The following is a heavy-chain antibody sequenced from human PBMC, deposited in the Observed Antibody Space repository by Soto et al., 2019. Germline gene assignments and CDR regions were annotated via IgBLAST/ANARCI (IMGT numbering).Heavy chain of an antibody. Sequence: QVQLVDSGGGVVQPGRSLRLSCAASGFTFSSYAMHWVRQAPGKGLEWVAVISYDETNKYSADSVKGRFTISRDNDKNTVYLQMNRLRPEDTAVYYCAREGSFYSFAYWGQGTLVAVSP. V-gene: IGHV3-30-3*01. J-gene: IGHJ4*02. CDR1: GFTFSSYA. D-gene: IGHD1-26*01. CDR3: AREGSFYSFAY. CDR2: ISYDETNK.